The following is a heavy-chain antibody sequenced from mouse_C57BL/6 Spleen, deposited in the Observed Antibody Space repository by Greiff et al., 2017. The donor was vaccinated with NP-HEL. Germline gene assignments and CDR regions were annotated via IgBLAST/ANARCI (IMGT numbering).Heavy chain of an antibody. V-gene: IGHV7-3*01. CDR3: ARYRGGYAMDY. CDR1: GFTFTDYY. Sequence: EVNLVESGGGLVQPGGSLSLSCAASGFTFTDYYMSWVRQPPGKALEWLGFIRNKANGYTTEYSASVKGRFTISRDNSKRILYLQMNALRAEDSATYYCARYRGGYAMDYWGQGTSVTVSS. J-gene: IGHJ4*01. CDR2: IRNKANGYTT.